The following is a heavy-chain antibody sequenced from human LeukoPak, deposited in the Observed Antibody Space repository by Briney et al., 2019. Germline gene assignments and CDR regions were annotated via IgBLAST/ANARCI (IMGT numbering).Heavy chain of an antibody. CDR2: IYSGGST. V-gene: IGHV3-53*01. CDR3: AREWSRGGMDV. CDR1: GFTFSSNY. J-gene: IGHJ6*02. Sequence: PGGSLRLSCAASGFTFSSNYMSWVRQAPGKGLEWVSVIYSGGSTYYADSVTARFTISRDNSKNTLYLQMNSLRAEDTAVYYCAREWSRGGMDVWGQGTTATVSS. D-gene: IGHD2-15*01.